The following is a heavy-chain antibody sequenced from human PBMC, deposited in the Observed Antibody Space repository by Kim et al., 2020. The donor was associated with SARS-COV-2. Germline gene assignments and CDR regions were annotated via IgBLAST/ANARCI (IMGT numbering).Heavy chain of an antibody. D-gene: IGHD3-22*01. Sequence: SETLSLTCAVYGGSFSGYYWSWIRQPPGKGLEWIGEINHSGSTNYNPSLKSRVTISVDTSKNQFSLKLSSVTAADTAVYYCARNYYDSSGYYLTYFDYWG. CDR1: GGSFSGYY. CDR3: ARNYYDSSGYYLTYFDY. V-gene: IGHV4-34*01. CDR2: INHSGST. J-gene: IGHJ4*01.